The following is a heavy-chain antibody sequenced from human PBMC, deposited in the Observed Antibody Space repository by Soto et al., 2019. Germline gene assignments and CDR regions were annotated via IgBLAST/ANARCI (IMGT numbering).Heavy chain of an antibody. CDR2: IYKSATT. D-gene: IGHD7-27*01. CDR3: ARGRYCLTGRCFPNWFDS. Sequence: SETLSLTCSVSGDSISNLDYFWAWIRQPPGQALEYIGYIYKSATTYYNPSFESRVAISVDTSKSQFSLNVTSVTAADTAVYFCARGRYCLTGRCFPNWFDSWGQEALVTVSS. CDR1: GDSISNLDYF. J-gene: IGHJ5*01. V-gene: IGHV4-30-4*01.